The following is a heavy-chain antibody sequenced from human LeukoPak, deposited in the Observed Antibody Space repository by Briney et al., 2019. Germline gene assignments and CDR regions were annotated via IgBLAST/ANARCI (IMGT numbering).Heavy chain of an antibody. V-gene: IGHV3-21*01. Sequence: GGSLRLSCAASGFTFSSYSMNWVRQAPGKGLEWVSSISSSSSYIYYADSVKGRFTISRDNSKNTLYLQMNSLRAEDTAVYFCARSQSSSLIDYWGLGTLVTVSS. D-gene: IGHD6-13*01. CDR2: ISSSSSYI. CDR1: GFTFSSYS. CDR3: ARSQSSSLIDY. J-gene: IGHJ4*02.